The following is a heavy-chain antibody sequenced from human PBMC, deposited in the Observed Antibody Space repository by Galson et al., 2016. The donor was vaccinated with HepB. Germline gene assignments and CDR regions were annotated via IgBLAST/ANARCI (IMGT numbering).Heavy chain of an antibody. CDR2: ISGSSAT. V-gene: IGHV3-23*01. CDR1: GFTFRNYG. CDR3: AKVRGACSRTSCYHYYGTDV. D-gene: IGHD2-2*01. Sequence: SLRLSCAASGFTFRNYGMSWVRQAPGKGLEWVSAISGSSATYYADSVKGRFTISRDNSKNTLFLQMNTLRAEDTAVYYCAKVRGACSRTSCYHYYGTDVWGQGTTVTISS. J-gene: IGHJ6*02.